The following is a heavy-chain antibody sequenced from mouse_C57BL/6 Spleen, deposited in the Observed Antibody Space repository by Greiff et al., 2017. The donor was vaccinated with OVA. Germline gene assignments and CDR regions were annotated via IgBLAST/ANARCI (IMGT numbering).Heavy chain of an antibody. D-gene: IGHD3-1*01. J-gene: IGHJ3*01. Sequence: VQLQQSGPGLVKPGASLKMSCKASGYTFTDYNMHWVKQSQGKSLEWIAYINPNNGGTSYNQKFKGKATMTVNKSSSTVYMELRSLTAEESAVYYCARLGYAYWGQGTLVTVSA. CDR3: ARLGYAY. CDR1: GYTFTDYN. V-gene: IGHV1-22*01. CDR2: INPNNGGT.